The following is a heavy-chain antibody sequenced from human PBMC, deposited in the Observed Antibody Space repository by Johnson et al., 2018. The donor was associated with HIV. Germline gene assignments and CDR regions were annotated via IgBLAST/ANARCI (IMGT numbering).Heavy chain of an antibody. D-gene: IGHD6-19*01. CDR3: ARIPGSGWEHDAFDI. CDR2: SSSSGSTI. CDR1: GFTFSDYY. Sequence: QVQLVESGGGLVKPGGSLRLSCVASGFTFSDYYMTWIRQAPRKGLEWVSYSSSSGSTIYYAASVKGRFTISRDNARNSLFRQMNSLRAEDTAVYYCARIPGSGWEHDAFDIWGQGTLVTVSS. V-gene: IGHV3-11*04. J-gene: IGHJ3*02.